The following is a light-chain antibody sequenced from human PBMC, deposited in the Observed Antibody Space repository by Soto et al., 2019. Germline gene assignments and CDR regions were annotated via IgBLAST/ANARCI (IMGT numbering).Light chain of an antibody. J-gene: IGLJ1*01. CDR3: NSYTSSSTLDV. Sequence: QSVLTQPASVSGSPGQSITISCTGTNNDVGGYNNVSWYQQHPGKAPKLMIYEVSNRPSGVSNRFSGSMSGNSASLTISGLQAEDEADYYCNSYTSSSTLDVFGTGTKLTVL. CDR1: NNDVGGYNN. V-gene: IGLV2-14*01. CDR2: EVS.